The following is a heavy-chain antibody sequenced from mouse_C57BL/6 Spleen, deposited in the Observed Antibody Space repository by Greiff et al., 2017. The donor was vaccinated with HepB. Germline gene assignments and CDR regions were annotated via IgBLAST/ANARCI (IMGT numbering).Heavy chain of an antibody. J-gene: IGHJ3*01. Sequence: EVKLMESGPGMVKPSQSLSLTCTVTGYSITSGYDWHWIRHFPGNKLEWMGYISYSGSTNYNPSLKSRISITHDTSKNHFFLKLNSVTTEDTATYYCAREGDYDPFAYWGQGTLVTVSA. CDR2: ISYSGST. CDR3: AREGDYDPFAY. V-gene: IGHV3-1*01. CDR1: GYSITSGYD. D-gene: IGHD2-4*01.